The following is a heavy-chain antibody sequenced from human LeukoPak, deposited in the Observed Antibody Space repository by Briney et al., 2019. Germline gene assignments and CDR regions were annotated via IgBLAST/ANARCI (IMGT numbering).Heavy chain of an antibody. CDR1: GFTFSSYS. V-gene: IGHV3-23*01. J-gene: IGHJ5*02. D-gene: IGHD2-2*01. Sequence: GGSLRLSCAASGFTFSSYSMNWVRQAPGKGLEWVSVISGSGGSTYYADSVKGRFTISRDNSKNTLYLQTNSLRAEDTAVYYCAKGSSTSYNWFDPWGQGTLVTVSS. CDR2: ISGSGGST. CDR3: AKGSSTSYNWFDP.